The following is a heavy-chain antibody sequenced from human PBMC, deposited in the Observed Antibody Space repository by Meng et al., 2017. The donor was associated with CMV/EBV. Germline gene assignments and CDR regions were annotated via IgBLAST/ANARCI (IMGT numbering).Heavy chain of an antibody. V-gene: IGHV1-18*01. CDR1: GYTFTSYG. CDR2: ISAYNGNT. J-gene: IGHJ5*02. D-gene: IGHD1-7*01. Sequence: ASVKVSCKASGYTFTSYGISWVRQAPGQGLEWMGWISAYNGNTNYAQKLQGRVTMTTDTSTSTAYMELRSLGSDDTAVYYCARWSSLTGTRGNWFDPWGQGTLVTVSS. CDR3: ARWSSLTGTRGNWFDP.